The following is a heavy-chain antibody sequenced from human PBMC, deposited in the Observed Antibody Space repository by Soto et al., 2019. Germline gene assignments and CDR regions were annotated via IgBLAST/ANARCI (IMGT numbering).Heavy chain of an antibody. V-gene: IGHV6-1*01. CDR3: ARTSGHFDS. CDR1: GDSVSSNSAA. CDR2: TYYGSKWYN. J-gene: IGHJ4*02. Sequence: PSQTLSLTCAISGDSVSSNSAAWNWIRRSRSRGLEWLGRTYYGSKWYNEYAVSVKSRIAINPDTSKNQFSLQLNSVTPEDTAVYYCARTSGHFDSWGQGTLVTVSS. D-gene: IGHD6-19*01.